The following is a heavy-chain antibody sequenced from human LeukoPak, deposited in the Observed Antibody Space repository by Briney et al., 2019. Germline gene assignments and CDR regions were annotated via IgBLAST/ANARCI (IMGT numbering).Heavy chain of an antibody. CDR1: GDSINSNNYY. J-gene: IGHJ4*02. CDR2: INHSGST. Sequence: SETLSLTCTVSGDSINSNNYYWSWIRQPPGKGLEWIGEINHSGSTNYNPSLKSRVTISVDTSKNQFSLKLSSVTAADTAVYYCARDDRAVAGTPFDYWGQGTLVTVSS. CDR3: ARDDRAVAGTPFDY. V-gene: IGHV4-39*07. D-gene: IGHD6-19*01.